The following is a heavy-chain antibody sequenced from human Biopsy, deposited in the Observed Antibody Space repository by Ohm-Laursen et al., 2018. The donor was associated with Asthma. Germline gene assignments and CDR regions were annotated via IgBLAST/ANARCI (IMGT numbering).Heavy chain of an antibody. CDR2: ISYDGMSE. CDR3: AKVGHGYGDYVGYLDP. V-gene: IGHV3-30*18. J-gene: IGHJ5*02. Sequence: SLRLSCAASEFIFRGSNMFWVRQAPGKGLEWLAAISYDGMSEYYADSVKGRFSISRDDSKSTTDLQMSSLRDDDTAVYYCAKVGHGYGDYVGYLDPWGQGTLVTVSS. CDR1: EFIFRGSN. D-gene: IGHD4-17*01.